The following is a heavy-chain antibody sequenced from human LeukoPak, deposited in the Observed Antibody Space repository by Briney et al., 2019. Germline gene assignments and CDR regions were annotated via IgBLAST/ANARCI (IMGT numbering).Heavy chain of an antibody. Sequence: GGSLRLSCAASGFTFSDYYMSWIRQAPGKGLEWVSYISSSGSTIYYADSVKGRFTISRDNAKNSLYLQMNSLRAEDTAVYYCATTTVVTPSNYWGQGTLVTVSS. CDR1: GFTFSDYY. CDR2: ISSSGSTI. D-gene: IGHD4-23*01. V-gene: IGHV3-11*04. J-gene: IGHJ4*02. CDR3: ATTTVVTPSNY.